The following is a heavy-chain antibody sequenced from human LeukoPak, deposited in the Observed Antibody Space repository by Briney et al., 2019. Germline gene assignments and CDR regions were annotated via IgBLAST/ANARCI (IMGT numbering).Heavy chain of an antibody. D-gene: IGHD3-16*01. Sequence: PGGSLGLSCSASGVVFDDYAMYWVRQAPGKGLEWVAGISWDSATIKYADSVKGRFTISRDNATNSVSLQMTSLKTEDMAFYYCAKGGGSTVNSFYWSFDLWGRGTLVTVSS. CDR2: ISWDSATI. CDR3: AKGGGSTVNSFYWSFDL. J-gene: IGHJ2*01. V-gene: IGHV3-9*03. CDR1: GVVFDDYA.